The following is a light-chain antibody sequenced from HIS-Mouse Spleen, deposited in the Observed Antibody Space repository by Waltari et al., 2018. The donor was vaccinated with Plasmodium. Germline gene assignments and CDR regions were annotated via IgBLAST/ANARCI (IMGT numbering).Light chain of an antibody. CDR1: SSDVGGYNY. J-gene: IGLJ3*02. Sequence: QSALTQPRSVSGSPGQSVTISCTGTSSDVGGYNYVSWYQQHPGKAPKLMIYDVSKRRAGVPDRFSGSKSDNTASLTISGLQAEDEADYYCCSYAGSYTLVFGGGTKLTVL. V-gene: IGLV2-11*01. CDR2: DVS. CDR3: CSYAGSYTLV.